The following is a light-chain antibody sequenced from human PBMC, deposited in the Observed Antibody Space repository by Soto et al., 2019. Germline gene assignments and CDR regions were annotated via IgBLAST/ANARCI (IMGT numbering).Light chain of an antibody. CDR2: GAF. V-gene: IGKV3-20*01. J-gene: IGKJ1*01. CDR3: QQYGSSPRT. CDR1: QSVTSTY. Sequence: EIELTQSPCTLSLSPGERATLSCRASQSVTSTYLAWYQQRPGQAPRLLIYGAFKRATGIPDRFSGSGSGTDFTLTISRMEPEDFAVYCCQQYGSSPRTFGQGTKVDIK.